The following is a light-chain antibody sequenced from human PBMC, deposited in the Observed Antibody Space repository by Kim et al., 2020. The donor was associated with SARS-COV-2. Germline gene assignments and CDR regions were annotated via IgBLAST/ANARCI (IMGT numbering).Light chain of an antibody. CDR1: QGISNH. V-gene: IGKV1-27*01. CDR2: DAS. CDR3: QKYDSAPWT. J-gene: IGKJ1*01. Sequence: DIQMTQSPSSLSASVGDGVTITCRASQGISNHLAWYQQKPGKVPQVLIYDASALQSGVPSRFSGSRSGTDFTLTISSLQPEDVATYYCQKYDSAPWTFGQGTKLEI.